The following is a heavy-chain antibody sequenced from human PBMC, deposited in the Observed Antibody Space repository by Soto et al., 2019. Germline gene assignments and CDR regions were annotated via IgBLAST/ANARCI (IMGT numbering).Heavy chain of an antibody. J-gene: IGHJ3*02. CDR3: ARGRGGTYDAFDI. D-gene: IGHD1-26*01. Sequence: QVQLRESGPGLVKPSETLSLTCTVSGDSMSRYFWSWIRQPPGKGLEWIGYIYYTGTTNYNPSLKSRVTILLDTSKNQFSLKVVSLTAADTALYYCARGRGGTYDAFDIWGQGALVTVSS. CDR2: IYYTGTT. V-gene: IGHV4-59*01. CDR1: GDSMSRYF.